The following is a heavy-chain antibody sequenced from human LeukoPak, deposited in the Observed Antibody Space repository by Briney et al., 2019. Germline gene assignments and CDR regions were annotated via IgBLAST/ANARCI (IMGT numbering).Heavy chain of an antibody. V-gene: IGHV1-46*01. CDR1: GYTFTSYY. Sequence: ASVKVSCKASGYTFTSYYMHWVRQAPGQGLEWMGIINPISGSTTYAQKFQGRVSMTRDTSTSTVHMQLNSLTSEDTAVYYCARDPHIYGSGRSDFDYWGQGSLVTVSS. D-gene: IGHD3-10*01. J-gene: IGHJ4*02. CDR2: INPISGST. CDR3: ARDPHIYGSGRSDFDY.